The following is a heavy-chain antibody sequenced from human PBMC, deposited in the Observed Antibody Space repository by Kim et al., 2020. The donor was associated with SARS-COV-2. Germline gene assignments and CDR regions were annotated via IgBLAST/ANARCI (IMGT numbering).Heavy chain of an antibody. CDR1: GGSISSSSYY. V-gene: IGHV4-39*01. Sequence: SETLSLTCTVSGGSISSSSYYWGWIRQPPGKGLEWIGSIYYSGSTYYNPSLKSRVTISVDTSKNQFSLKLSSVTAADTAVYYCARRGGYYGSARKYFDLWGRGTLVTVSS. D-gene: IGHD3-10*01. J-gene: IGHJ2*01. CDR3: ARRGGYYGSARKYFDL. CDR2: IYYSGST.